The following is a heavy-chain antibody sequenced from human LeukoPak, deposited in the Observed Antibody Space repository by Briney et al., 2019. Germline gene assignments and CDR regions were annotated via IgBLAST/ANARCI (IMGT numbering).Heavy chain of an antibody. D-gene: IGHD6-6*01. Sequence: SETLSLTCTVSGGSISSSYYYWGWIRQPPGKGLEWIGGIYYSGSTYYNPSLKSRVTISVDTSKNQFSLKLSSVTAADTAVYYCARKQRAYSSSSVYTLFDYWGQGTLVTVSS. V-gene: IGHV4-39*07. CDR3: ARKQRAYSSSSVYTLFDY. CDR2: IYYSGST. CDR1: GGSISSSYYY. J-gene: IGHJ4*02.